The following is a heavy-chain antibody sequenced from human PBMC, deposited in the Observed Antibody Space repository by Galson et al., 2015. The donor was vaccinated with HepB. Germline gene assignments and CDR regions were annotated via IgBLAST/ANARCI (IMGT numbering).Heavy chain of an antibody. Sequence: SLRLSCAASGLTISSFDIHWVRQAPGKGLEWVGVTSSDGRSEWYGDSVRGRFAVSRDNSRNTVFLQMNGLRREDTALYYCAKDTSGPTGWYDGRDNWGQGTRVTVSP. V-gene: IGHV3-30*18. D-gene: IGHD6-19*01. CDR3: AKDTSGPTGWYDGRDN. CDR1: GLTISSFD. J-gene: IGHJ4*02. CDR2: TSSDGRSE.